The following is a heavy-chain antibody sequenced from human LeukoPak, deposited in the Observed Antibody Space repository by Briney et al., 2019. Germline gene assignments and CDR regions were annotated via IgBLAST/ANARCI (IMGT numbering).Heavy chain of an antibody. CDR2: ISYDGSNK. J-gene: IGHJ4*02. CDR1: GFTFSSYG. CDR3: AKDLLLGIAAAGYFDY. Sequence: GGSLRLSCAASGFTFSSYGMHWVRQAPGKGLEWVAVISYDGSNKYYADSVKGRFTISRDNSKNTLYLQMNSLRAEDTAVYYCAKDLLLGIAAAGYFDYWGQGTLVTVSS. D-gene: IGHD6-13*01. V-gene: IGHV3-30*18.